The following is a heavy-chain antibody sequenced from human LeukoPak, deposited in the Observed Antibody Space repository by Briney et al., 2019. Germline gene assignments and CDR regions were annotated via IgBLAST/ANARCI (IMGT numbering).Heavy chain of an antibody. CDR3: ARHVDTAMAPSDY. CDR2: INHSGST. J-gene: IGHJ4*02. V-gene: IGHV4-34*01. CDR1: GGSFSGYY. Sequence: SETLSLTCAVYGGSFSGYYWSWIRQPPGKGLEWIGEINHSGSTNYNPSLKSRVTISVDTSKNQFSLKLSSVTAADTAVYYCARHVDTAMAPSDYWGQGTLVTVSS. D-gene: IGHD5-18*01.